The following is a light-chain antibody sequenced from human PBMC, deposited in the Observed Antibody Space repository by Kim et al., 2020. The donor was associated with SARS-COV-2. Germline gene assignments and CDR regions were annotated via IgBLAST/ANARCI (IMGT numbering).Light chain of an antibody. CDR1: QIVGTN. V-gene: IGKV3-15*01. CDR2: GAS. J-gene: IGKJ1*01. Sequence: SAGERAPLCRGAHQIVGTNVAWYQQKPGQAPQLLIYGASTRAAGIPARFSGSGSGTEFTLTISSLQSEDLAVYSCQQYDDWPPWTFGQGTKVDIK. CDR3: QQYDDWPPWT.